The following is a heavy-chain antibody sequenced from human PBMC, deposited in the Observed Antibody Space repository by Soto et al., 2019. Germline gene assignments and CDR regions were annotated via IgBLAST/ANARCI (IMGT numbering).Heavy chain of an antibody. CDR3: ARERTTGTSPKSAFDI. CDR1: GFTFSSYA. D-gene: IGHD1-1*01. V-gene: IGHV3-30-3*01. J-gene: IGHJ3*02. CDR2: ISYDGSNK. Sequence: QVQLVESGGGVVQPGRSLRLSCAASGFTFSSYAMHWVRQAPGKGLEWVAVISYDGSNKYYADSVKGRFTISRDNSKNTLYRQMNSLRAEDAAVYYCARERTTGTSPKSAFDIWGQGTMVTVSS.